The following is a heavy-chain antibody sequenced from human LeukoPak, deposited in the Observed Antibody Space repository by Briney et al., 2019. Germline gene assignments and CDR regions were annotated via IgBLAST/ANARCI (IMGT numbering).Heavy chain of an antibody. CDR3: ANGDNVRY. CDR2: ISYDGSNK. D-gene: IGHD5-24*01. J-gene: IGHJ4*02. Sequence: GGSLRLPCAASGFTFSSYDMHWVRQAPGKGLEWVTVISYDGSNKYYTDSVKGRFTISRDNSKNTLYLQMNSLRAEDTAVYYCANGDNVRYWGQGTLVTVSS. CDR1: GFTFSSYD. V-gene: IGHV3-30*18.